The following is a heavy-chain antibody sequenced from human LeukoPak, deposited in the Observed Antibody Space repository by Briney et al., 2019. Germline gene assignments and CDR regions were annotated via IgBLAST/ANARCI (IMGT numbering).Heavy chain of an antibody. CDR2: IYSGSST. CDR1: GFTVSSNY. V-gene: IGHV3-66*01. CDR3: AKDAANLLYYFDY. Sequence: GGSLRLSCAASGFTVSSNYMSWVRQAPGKGLEWVSVIYSGSSTYYADSVKGRFTISRDNSKNTLYLQMNSLRAEDTAVYYCAKDAANLLYYFDYWGQGALVTVSS. D-gene: IGHD2-15*01. J-gene: IGHJ4*02.